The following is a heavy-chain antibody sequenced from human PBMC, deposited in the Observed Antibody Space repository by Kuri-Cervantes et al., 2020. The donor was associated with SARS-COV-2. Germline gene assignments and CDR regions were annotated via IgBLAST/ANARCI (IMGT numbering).Heavy chain of an antibody. J-gene: IGHJ3*02. CDR3: ATALRIVVVPAANLGVDAFDI. CDR1: GGTFSSYA. V-gene: IGHV1-69*13. D-gene: IGHD2-2*01. Sequence: SVKVSCKASGGTFSSYAISWVRQAPGQGLEWMGGIIPIFGTANYAQKFQGRVTITADESTSTAYMELSSLRSEDTAVYCCATALRIVVVPAANLGVDAFDIWGQGTMVTVSS. CDR2: IIPIFGTA.